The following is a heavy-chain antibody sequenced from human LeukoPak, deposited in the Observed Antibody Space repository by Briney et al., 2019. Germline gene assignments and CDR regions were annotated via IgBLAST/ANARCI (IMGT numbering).Heavy chain of an antibody. CDR3: ARDGGGSSSDLDY. D-gene: IGHD6-6*01. CDR1: GGTFSSYA. J-gene: IGHJ4*02. CDR2: IIPIFGTA. Sequence: GASVKVSCKASGGTFSSYAISWVRQAPGQGLEWMGGIIPIFGTANYAQKFQGRVTMTRDTSTSTVYMELSSLRSEDTAVYYCARDGGGSSSDLDYWGQGTLVTVSS. V-gene: IGHV1-69*05.